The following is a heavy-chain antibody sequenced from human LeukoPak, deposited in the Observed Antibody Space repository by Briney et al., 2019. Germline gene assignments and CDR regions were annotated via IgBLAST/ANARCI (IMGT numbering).Heavy chain of an antibody. CDR2: INPNSGGT. J-gene: IGHJ4*02. Sequence: ASVKVSCKASGYTFTGYYMHWVRQAPGQGLEWMGWINPNSGGTNYAQKFQGRVTMTRDTSISTAYMELSRLRSDDTAVYSCARDNSYGYLMSYWGQGTLVTVSS. CDR3: ARDNSYGYLMSY. V-gene: IGHV1-2*02. D-gene: IGHD5-18*01. CDR1: GYTFTGYY.